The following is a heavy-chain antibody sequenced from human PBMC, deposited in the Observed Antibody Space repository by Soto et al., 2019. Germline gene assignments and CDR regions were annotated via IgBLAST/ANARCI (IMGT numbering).Heavy chain of an antibody. CDR3: ARTPSGVVGAPRINWFDP. CDR1: GGTFSSYA. CDR2: IIPIFGTA. D-gene: IGHD2-15*01. J-gene: IGHJ5*02. V-gene: IGHV1-69*13. Sequence: GASVKVSCKASGGTFSSYAISWVRQAPGQGLEWMGGIIPIFGTANYAQKFQGRVTITADESTSTAYMELSSLGSEDTAVYYCARTPSGVVGAPRINWFDPWGQGTLVTVSS.